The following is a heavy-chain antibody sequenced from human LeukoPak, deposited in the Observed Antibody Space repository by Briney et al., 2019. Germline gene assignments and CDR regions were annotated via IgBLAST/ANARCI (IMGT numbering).Heavy chain of an antibody. CDR3: AREDGDAFDI. Sequence: PGGSLRLSCIASGFTFSSYEMDWVRRAPGKGLEWVSYIGSSGGSRYYADSVKGRFTTSRDNAKNSLYLQMNSLRAEDTAVYYCAREDGDAFDIWGQGTMVNVSS. CDR1: GFTFSSYE. J-gene: IGHJ3*02. CDR2: IGSSGGSR. D-gene: IGHD5-24*01. V-gene: IGHV3-48*03.